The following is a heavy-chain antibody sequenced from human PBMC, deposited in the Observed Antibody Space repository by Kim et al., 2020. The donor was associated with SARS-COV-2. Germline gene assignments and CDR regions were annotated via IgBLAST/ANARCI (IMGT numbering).Heavy chain of an antibody. CDR2: IYYSGST. V-gene: IGHV4-59*13. J-gene: IGHJ6*02. CDR1: GGSISSYY. Sequence: SETLSLTCTVSGGSISSYYWSWIRQPPGKGLEWIGYIYYSGSTNYNPSLKSRVTISVDTSKNQFSLKLSSVTAADTAVYYCARDPATTAFSGMDVWGQGTTVTVSS. D-gene: IGHD4-4*01. CDR3: ARDPATTAFSGMDV.